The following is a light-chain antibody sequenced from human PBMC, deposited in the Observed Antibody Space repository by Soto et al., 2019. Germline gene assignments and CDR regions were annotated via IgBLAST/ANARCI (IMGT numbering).Light chain of an antibody. J-gene: IGKJ2*01. CDR3: QQYNTYSYT. V-gene: IGKV1-5*01. CDR1: QSISTW. CDR2: AAS. Sequence: DIQMTQSPSTLSASVGDSVTITCRASQSISTWLAWYQQKPGKAPKLLIYAASSLQSGVPSRFSGSGSGTQFTLTISSLQPDDFAIYYCQQYNTYSYTFGQGTKLEIK.